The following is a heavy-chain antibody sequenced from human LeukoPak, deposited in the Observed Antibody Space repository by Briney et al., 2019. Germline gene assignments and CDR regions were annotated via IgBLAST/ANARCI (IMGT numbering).Heavy chain of an antibody. CDR1: GFTFSSYA. CDR2: ISYDGSNK. D-gene: IGHD4-23*01. J-gene: IGHJ3*02. CDR3: AEELVPYGGNLRDAFDI. Sequence: QSGGSLRLSCAASGFTFSSYAMHWVRQAPGKGLEWVAVISYDGSNKYYADSVKGRFTISRDNSKNTLYLQMNSLRPEDTAVYYCAEELVPYGGNLRDAFDIWGQGTMVTVSS. V-gene: IGHV3-30-3*01.